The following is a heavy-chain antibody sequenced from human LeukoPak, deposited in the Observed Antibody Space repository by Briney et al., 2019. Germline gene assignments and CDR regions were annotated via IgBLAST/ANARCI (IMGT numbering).Heavy chain of an antibody. CDR1: GFTFSSYA. V-gene: IGHV3-30-3*01. Sequence: PGRSLRLSCAASGFTFSSYAMHWVRQAPGKGLEWVAVISYDGSNKYYADSVKGRFTISRDNSKNTLYLQMNSLRAEDTAVYYCARVTSSGVYYYYYGMDVWGQGTTVTVSS. J-gene: IGHJ6*02. D-gene: IGHD6-19*01. CDR3: ARVTSSGVYYYYYGMDV. CDR2: ISYDGSNK.